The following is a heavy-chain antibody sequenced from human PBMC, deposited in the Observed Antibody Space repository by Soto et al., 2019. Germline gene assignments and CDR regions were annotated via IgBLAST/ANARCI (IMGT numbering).Heavy chain of an antibody. Sequence: EVQLLESGGGLLQPGGSLRLSCAASEFTFSDYAMSWVRQAPGKGLEWVSGISASGDNTYSADSVKGRFTISRDNSKNTLYLQMNSLRAEDTAVYYCAKGTFYGNHLFDFWGQGTLVTVSS. V-gene: IGHV3-23*01. CDR2: ISASGDNT. J-gene: IGHJ4*02. CDR1: EFTFSDYA. CDR3: AKGTFYGNHLFDF. D-gene: IGHD4-17*01.